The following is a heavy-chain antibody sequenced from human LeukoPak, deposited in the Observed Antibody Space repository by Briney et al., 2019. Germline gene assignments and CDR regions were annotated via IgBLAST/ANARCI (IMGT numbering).Heavy chain of an antibody. CDR3: ARDAGQAYFDY. V-gene: IGHV3-21*01. CDR2: ISSSSVYI. CDR1: GFTFSTYR. J-gene: IGHJ4*02. Sequence: GGSLRLSCAASGFTFSTYRMNWVRQAPGKGLEWVSSISSSSVYIYYADSVKGRFTISRDNAKNSLYLQMASLRAEDTAVYYCARDAGQAYFDYWGQGTLVTVSS.